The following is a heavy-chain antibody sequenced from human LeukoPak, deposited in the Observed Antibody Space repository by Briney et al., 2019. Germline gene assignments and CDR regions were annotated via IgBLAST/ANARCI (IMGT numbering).Heavy chain of an antibody. CDR2: IYYSGST. CDR3: ARHSLEWELLGNDGFDI. J-gene: IGHJ3*02. D-gene: IGHD1-26*01. CDR1: GGSISSSSYS. Sequence: SETLSLTCTVSGGSISSSSYSWGWIRQPPGKGLEWIGSIYYSGSTYYNPSLKSRVTISVDTSKNQFSLKLSSVTAADTAMYYCARHSLEWELLGNDGFDIWGQGTMVIVSS. V-gene: IGHV4-39*01.